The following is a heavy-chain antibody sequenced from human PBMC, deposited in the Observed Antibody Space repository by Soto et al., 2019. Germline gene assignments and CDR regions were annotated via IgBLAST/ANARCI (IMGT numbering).Heavy chain of an antibody. Sequence: SETLSLTCTVSGGSISSYYWSWIRQPPGKGLEWIGSIYYSGSTNYNPSLKSRVTISVDTSKNQFSLKLSSVTAADTAVYYCARDVRDFWSGYSSGMDVWGQGTTVTVSS. CDR2: IYYSGST. CDR1: GGSISSYY. V-gene: IGHV4-59*01. D-gene: IGHD3-3*01. J-gene: IGHJ6*02. CDR3: ARDVRDFWSGYSSGMDV.